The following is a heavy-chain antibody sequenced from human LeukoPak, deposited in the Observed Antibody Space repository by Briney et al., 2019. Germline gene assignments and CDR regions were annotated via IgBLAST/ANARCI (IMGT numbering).Heavy chain of an antibody. CDR2: ISGSGGST. Sequence: GGSLRLYCAASGFNFCCFAMRCLAQAPGKGRVGGLAISGSGGSTYYADSVKGRFTSSRDNYKNSLDLHMNSLSAEDTAVYYCATPYYYDSSGYISFDYWGQGTLVTVSS. CDR1: GFNFCCFA. J-gene: IGHJ4*02. D-gene: IGHD3-22*01. V-gene: IGHV3-23*01. CDR3: ATPYYYDSSGYISFDY.